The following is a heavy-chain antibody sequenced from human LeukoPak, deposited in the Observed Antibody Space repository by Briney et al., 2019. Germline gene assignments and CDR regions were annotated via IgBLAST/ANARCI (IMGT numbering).Heavy chain of an antibody. CDR2: ISYDGSNK. V-gene: IGHV3-30-3*01. Sequence: GGSLRLPCAASGFTFSSYAMHWVRQAPGKGLEWVAVISYDGSNKYYADSVKGRFTISRDNSKNTLYLQMNSLRAEDTAVYYCARDYYDSSGFVDYWGQGTLVTVPS. CDR1: GFTFSSYA. J-gene: IGHJ4*02. CDR3: ARDYYDSSGFVDY. D-gene: IGHD3-22*01.